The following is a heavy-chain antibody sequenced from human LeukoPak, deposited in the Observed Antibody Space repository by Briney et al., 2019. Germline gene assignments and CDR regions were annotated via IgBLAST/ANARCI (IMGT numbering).Heavy chain of an antibody. CDR2: IDQRGSEI. Sequence: PGGSLRLSCAASGFTFRNYWMTWVRQSPGQGLEWVANIDQRGSEIHYVDSVKGRFTISRDDAKNSVYLQMNNLRVEDTAIYYCSRDSRIPPVGFDPWGQGTVVTVSS. V-gene: IGHV3-7*01. D-gene: IGHD2-2*02. CDR1: GFTFRNYW. J-gene: IGHJ5*02. CDR3: SRDSRIPPVGFDP.